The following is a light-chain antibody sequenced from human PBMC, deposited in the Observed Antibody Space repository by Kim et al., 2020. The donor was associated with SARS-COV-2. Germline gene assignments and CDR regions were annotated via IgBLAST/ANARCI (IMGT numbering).Light chain of an antibody. CDR1: SLRSYY. CDR2: GKN. Sequence: SSELTQDPAVSVALGQTVRITSQGDSLRSYYASWYQQKPGQAPVLVIYGKNNRPSGIPDRFSGSSSGNTASLTITGAQAEDEADYYCNSRDSSGNHPPWVFGGGTQLTVL. CDR3: NSRDSSGNHPPWV. J-gene: IGLJ3*02. V-gene: IGLV3-19*01.